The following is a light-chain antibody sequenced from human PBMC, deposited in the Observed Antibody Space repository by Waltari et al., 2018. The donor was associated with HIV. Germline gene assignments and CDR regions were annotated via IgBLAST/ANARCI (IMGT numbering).Light chain of an antibody. CDR1: SSNIGAGYY. CDR3: QSYDSGLSGSV. Sequence: QSVLTQPPSVSGAPGQRVTISCTGSSSNIGAGYYVHWYQQPPGTAPKLLIYANNDRASGVPDRFAGSKFGPSASLAITGLQAEDEANYYCQSYDSGLSGSVFGGGTKLTVL. J-gene: IGLJ2*01. CDR2: ANN. V-gene: IGLV1-40*01.